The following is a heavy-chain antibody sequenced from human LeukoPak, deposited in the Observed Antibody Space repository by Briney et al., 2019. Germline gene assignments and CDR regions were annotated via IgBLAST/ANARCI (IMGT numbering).Heavy chain of an antibody. CDR2: INQEGNDK. Sequence: GGSLRLSCAASGFTFRNYWMTWVRQAPGKGLEWVANINQEGNDKYYADSVKGRFTISRDNTKNSLFLQVNSLRAEDTAVYYCVVTRTRGDHWGQGTLVTVSS. J-gene: IGHJ4*02. CDR1: GFTFRNYW. D-gene: IGHD4-23*01. CDR3: VVTRTRGDH. V-gene: IGHV3-7*03.